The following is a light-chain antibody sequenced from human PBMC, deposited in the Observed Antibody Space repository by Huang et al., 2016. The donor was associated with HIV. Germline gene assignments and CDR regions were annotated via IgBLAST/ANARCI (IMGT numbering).Light chain of an antibody. Sequence: EIIMTQSPATLSLSPGEGASLSCRANQSVATNLAWYLHRPGQSPRILSFGASTRASGLPGRFSGSGSGTQFTLTVSGLQSEDFAVYYCQQYHNWPYTFGQGDQAGDQ. CDR1: QSVATN. CDR2: GAS. CDR3: QQYHNWPYT. J-gene: IGKJ2*01. V-gene: IGKV3-15*01.